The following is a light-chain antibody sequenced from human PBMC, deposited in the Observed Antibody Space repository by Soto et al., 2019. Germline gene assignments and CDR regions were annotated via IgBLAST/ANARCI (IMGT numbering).Light chain of an antibody. Sequence: AIQITQSASSLSAPVGDRVTITCRASQAIRNDLGWYQQRPGKATKLLIYATSTLQTGVPSRFSGSGSGTDFTLTISGLQPEDFATYYCLQDYNSPREVGQGTRVEIK. J-gene: IGKJ1*01. CDR3: LQDYNSPRE. CDR1: QAIRND. CDR2: ATS. V-gene: IGKV1-6*01.